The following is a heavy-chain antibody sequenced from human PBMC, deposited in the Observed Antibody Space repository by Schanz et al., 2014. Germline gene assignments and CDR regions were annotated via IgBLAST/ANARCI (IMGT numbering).Heavy chain of an antibody. CDR2: ISGSGGDT. Sequence: EVQLVESGGGLVKPGGSLRLSCAASGFTFSSYSMNWVRQAPGKGLEWVSAISGSGGDTYYADSVKGRFTISRDNSKNTLYLQMNSLRAEDTAVYYCARDRQQLVGRIGYYYGMDVWGQGTTVTVSS. CDR3: ARDRQQLVGRIGYYYGMDV. D-gene: IGHD6-13*01. J-gene: IGHJ6*02. V-gene: IGHV3-23*04. CDR1: GFTFSSYS.